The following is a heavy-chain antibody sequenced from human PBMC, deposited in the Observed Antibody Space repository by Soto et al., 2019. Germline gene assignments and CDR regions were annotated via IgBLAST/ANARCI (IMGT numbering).Heavy chain of an antibody. J-gene: IGHJ4*02. CDR2: IYHSGST. D-gene: IGHD3-22*01. Sequence: PSETLSLTCAVSGGSIGSGGYSWSWIRQPPGKGLEWIGYIYHSGSTYYNPSLKSRVTISVDTSKNQFSLKLSSVTAADTAVYYCARQPMIVVVIKPYWGQGTLVTVSS. CDR1: GGSIGSGGYS. V-gene: IGHV4-30-2*03. CDR3: ARQPMIVVVIKPY.